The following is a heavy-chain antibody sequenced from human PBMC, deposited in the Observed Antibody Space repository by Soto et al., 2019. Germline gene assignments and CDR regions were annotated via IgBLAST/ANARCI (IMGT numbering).Heavy chain of an antibody. D-gene: IGHD3-22*01. J-gene: IGHJ3*02. V-gene: IGHV1-2*02. CDR1: GYSFTDPY. CDR3: ATVDSGGYYGNALDI. CDR2: VNPNTGGT. Sequence: GASVKVSCKASGYSFTDPYIHWVRQAPGQGLEWMGWVNPNTGGTNYAQRFHGRVTMTRDTSITTAYMELSSLRSDDTALFYCATVDSGGYYGNALDIWGQGTMVTVSS.